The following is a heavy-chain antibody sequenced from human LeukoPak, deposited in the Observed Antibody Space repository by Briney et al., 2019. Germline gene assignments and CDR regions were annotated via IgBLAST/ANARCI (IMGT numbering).Heavy chain of an antibody. J-gene: IGHJ3*02. CDR3: ARGYSSTWPDAFDI. CDR1: GFTFSNYA. Sequence: GGSLRLSCVASGFTFSNYAMHWVRQAPGKGLEWMAVISYDGTKKYYADSVKGRFTISRDYSKKTLYLQMNSLRGEDTALYYCARGYSSTWPDAFDIWDQGTMVTVSS. D-gene: IGHD6-13*01. V-gene: IGHV3-30-3*01. CDR2: ISYDGTKK.